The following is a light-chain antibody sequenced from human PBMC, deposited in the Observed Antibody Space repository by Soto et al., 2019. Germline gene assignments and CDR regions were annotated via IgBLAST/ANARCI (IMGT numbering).Light chain of an antibody. CDR3: SSYAGSILLV. V-gene: IGLV2-8*01. CDR2: EVN. J-gene: IGLJ2*01. Sequence: QSALTQPPSASGSPGQSVTISCTGTSSDVGGYNYVSWYQQHPGQAPKLMIFEVNQRPSGVPDRFSGSKSGNTASLTVSGLQAEDEADYYCSSYAGSILLVFGGGTQLTVL. CDR1: SSDVGGYNY.